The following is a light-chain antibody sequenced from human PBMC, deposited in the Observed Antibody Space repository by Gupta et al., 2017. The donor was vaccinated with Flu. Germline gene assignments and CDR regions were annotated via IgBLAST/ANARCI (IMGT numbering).Light chain of an antibody. J-gene: IGKJ2*01. Sequence: ERVTISCRASQRVDSDFLAWYQQRPGQAPRLLISGASSRATGVPDRFSGSGSGTDFTLTIRRLEPEDFAVYFCQQYGTSPYTFGQGTKLDIK. CDR1: QRVDSDF. V-gene: IGKV3-20*01. CDR3: QQYGTSPYT. CDR2: GAS.